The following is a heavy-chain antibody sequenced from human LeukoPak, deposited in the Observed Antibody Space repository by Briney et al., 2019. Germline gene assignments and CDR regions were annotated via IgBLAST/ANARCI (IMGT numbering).Heavy chain of an antibody. CDR3: ARVRGGYCTGDRCYGDFFFDN. D-gene: IGHD2-15*01. CDR1: GYNFIGNF. J-gene: IGHJ4*02. Sequence: GASVRVSFKASGYNFIGNFIHWVRQAPGQGLEWMGRIDPHSGETAYANKFPGRVSLTRDTTTTTVYKESNSLRSDDTAVYFCARVRGGYCTGDRCYGDFFFDNWGQGTLVTVTS. V-gene: IGHV1-2*02. CDR2: IDPHSGET.